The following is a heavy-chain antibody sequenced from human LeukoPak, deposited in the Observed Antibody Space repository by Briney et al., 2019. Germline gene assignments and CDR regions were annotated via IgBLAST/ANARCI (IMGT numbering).Heavy chain of an antibody. CDR3: ARVRTTYYYDSSGYYYEY. CDR1: GFTFSSYW. V-gene: IGHV3-74*01. D-gene: IGHD3-22*01. J-gene: IGHJ4*02. Sequence: GGSLRLSCAASGFTFSSYWMHWVRQAPGKGLVWVSRINSDGSSTSYADSVKGRFTISRDNAKNTLYLQMNSLRAEDTAVYYCARVRTTYYYDSSGYYYEYWGQGTLVTVSS. CDR2: INSDGSST.